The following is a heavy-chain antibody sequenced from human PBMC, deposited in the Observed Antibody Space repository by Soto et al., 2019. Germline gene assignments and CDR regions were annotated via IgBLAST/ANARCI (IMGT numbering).Heavy chain of an antibody. CDR3: VRVRPWYSGMDV. Sequence: PGGSLRLSCAASGFTFSSYDMHWVRQVTGKGLEWVSAIGTAGDTYYPDSVKGRFTISRENAKNSLYLQMNSLRAGDTAVYYCVRVRPWYSGMDVWGQGTTVTVSS. J-gene: IGHJ6*02. V-gene: IGHV3-13*04. CDR1: GFTFSSYD. D-gene: IGHD6-6*01. CDR2: IGTAGDT.